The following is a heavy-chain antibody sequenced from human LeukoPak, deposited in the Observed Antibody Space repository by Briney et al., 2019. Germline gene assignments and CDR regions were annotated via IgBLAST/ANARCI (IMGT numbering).Heavy chain of an antibody. CDR2: IYPGDSDT. J-gene: IGHJ4*02. V-gene: IGHV5-51*01. D-gene: IGHD6-13*01. Sequence: GESLQISCKASGYCFTSYWIGWVRQMPGKGLEWMGIIYPGDSDTRYSPSFQGQVTISADKSISTAYLQWSSLKASDTAMYYCARGGRAAAGTLYVFGFDYWGQGTLVTVSS. CDR3: ARGGRAAAGTLYVFGFDY. CDR1: GYCFTSYW.